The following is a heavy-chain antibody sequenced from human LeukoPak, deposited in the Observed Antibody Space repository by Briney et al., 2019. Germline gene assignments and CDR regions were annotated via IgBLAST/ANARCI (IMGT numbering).Heavy chain of an antibody. CDR1: GFTFSSYW. V-gene: IGHV3-7*03. Sequence: SGGSLRLSCAASGFTFSSYWMSWVRQAPGKGLEWVANIKQDGSEKYYVDSVKGRFTISRDNAKNSLYLQMNSLRADDTAVYYCASLSATSGMDVWGQGTTVTVSS. J-gene: IGHJ6*02. CDR3: ASLSATSGMDV. D-gene: IGHD3-16*01. CDR2: IKQDGSEK.